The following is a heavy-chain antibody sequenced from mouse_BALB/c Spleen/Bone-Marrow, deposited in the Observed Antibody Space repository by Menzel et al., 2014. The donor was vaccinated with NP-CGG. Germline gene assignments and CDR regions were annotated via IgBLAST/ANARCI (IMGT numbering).Heavy chain of an antibody. CDR1: GYTFTSYY. CDR2: INPSNGGT. J-gene: IGHJ4*01. CDR3: TRGRRDAMDY. V-gene: IGHV1S81*02. Sequence: LVESGAELVKPGASVKLSCKASGYTFTSYYMYWVKQRPGQGLEWMGEINPSNGGTNFNEKFKSKATLTVDKSSSTAYMQLSSLTSEDSAVYYCTRGRRDAMDYWGQGTSVTVSS.